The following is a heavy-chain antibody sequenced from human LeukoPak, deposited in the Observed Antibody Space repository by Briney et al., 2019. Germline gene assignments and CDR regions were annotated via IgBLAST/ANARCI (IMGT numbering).Heavy chain of an antibody. Sequence: GESLQISCKGSGYSFTSYWIGWVRQMPGKGLEWMGIIYPGDSDTRYGPSFQGQVTISADKSISTAYLQWSSLKASDTAMYYCARQAAAGTLVRDYYGMDVWGQGTTVTVSS. CDR3: ARQAAAGTLVRDYYGMDV. V-gene: IGHV5-51*01. J-gene: IGHJ6*02. CDR1: GYSFTSYW. D-gene: IGHD6-13*01. CDR2: IYPGDSDT.